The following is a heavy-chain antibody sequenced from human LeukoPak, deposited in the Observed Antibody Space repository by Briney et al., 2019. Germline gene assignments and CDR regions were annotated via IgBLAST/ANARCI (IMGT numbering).Heavy chain of an antibody. J-gene: IGHJ4*02. CDR2: IKQDGSEK. V-gene: IGHV3-7*01. CDR1: GFTFRTYW. CDR3: DEN. Sequence: GGSLRLSCVASGFTFRTYWMSWVRQAPGKGLEWVANIKQDGSEKYYLDSVKGRFTISRDNADNSLFLQMDSLRAEDTALYYCDENWGQGTLVTVSS.